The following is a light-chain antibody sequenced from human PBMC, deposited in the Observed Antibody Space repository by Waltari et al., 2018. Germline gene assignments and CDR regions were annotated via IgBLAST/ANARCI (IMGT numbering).Light chain of an antibody. V-gene: IGLV1-40*01. J-gene: IGLJ2*01. Sequence: QSVLTQPPSVSGAPGPRVTISCTGSGSNLGAGYDVHWYQQIPGKAPKLLIYGIKNRPPGVPDRFSASQSGTSASLAITGLQADDEADYYCQSYDTSLSVVFGGGTKLTVL. CDR2: GIK. CDR1: GSNLGAGYD. CDR3: QSYDTSLSVV.